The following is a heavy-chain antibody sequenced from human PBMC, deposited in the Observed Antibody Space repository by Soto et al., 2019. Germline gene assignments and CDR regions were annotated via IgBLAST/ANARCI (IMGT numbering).Heavy chain of an antibody. CDR1: GGYISRYY. CDR3: ARERSGYYGQTHDDAFDS. CDR2: IYYSGSA. Sequence: PEETLSLTCTVSGGYISRYYWCWIRQPPGKGLEWIGYIYYSGSANYNPSLKSRVTISVDTSKNQFSLKLSSVTAADTAVYYCARERSGYYGQTHDDAFDSWGQGTMVTVAS. D-gene: IGHD3-3*01. J-gene: IGHJ3*02. V-gene: IGHV4-59*01.